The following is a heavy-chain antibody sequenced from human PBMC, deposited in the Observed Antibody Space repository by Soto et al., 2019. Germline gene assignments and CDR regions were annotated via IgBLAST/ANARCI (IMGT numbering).Heavy chain of an antibody. D-gene: IGHD2-21*02. CDR3: ASGGTYCGGDCFISPVYYYYGMDV. J-gene: IGHJ6*02. CDR1: GGTFSSYA. V-gene: IGHV1-69*01. Sequence: QVQLVQSGAEVKKPGSSVKVSCKASGGTFSSYAISWVRQAPGQGLEWMGGIIPIFGTANYAQKFQGRVTITADEYTSTAYMELSSLRSEDTVVYYCASGGTYCGGDCFISPVYYYYGMDVWGQGTTVTVSS. CDR2: IIPIFGTA.